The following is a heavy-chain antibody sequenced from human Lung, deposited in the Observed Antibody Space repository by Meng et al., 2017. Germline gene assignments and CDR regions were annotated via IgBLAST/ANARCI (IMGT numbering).Heavy chain of an antibody. J-gene: IGHJ4*02. V-gene: IGHV1-2*06. Sequence: QVQLVQSGADVKKPGASVKVSCKASGYTFTAYYIHWVRQAPGQGLEWMGRINPHSGGTNFAQKFQGRVIMTRDTSISTAYMELSSLGFDDTAVYYCAKALGWGSSPDYWGQGILVTVSS. CDR1: GYTFTAYY. CDR2: INPHSGGT. CDR3: AKALGWGSSPDY. D-gene: IGHD2-21*01.